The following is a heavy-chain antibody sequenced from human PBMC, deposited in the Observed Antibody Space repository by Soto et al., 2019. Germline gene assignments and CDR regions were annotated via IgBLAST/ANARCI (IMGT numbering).Heavy chain of an antibody. CDR2: IIPIFGTA. CDR3: ARVPTWGSSWYGQMDV. J-gene: IGHJ6*02. Sequence: SVNVSWKAAGGAFSIYAISWGRQAPGQGLEWMGGIIPIFGTANYAQKFQGRVTITADESTSTAYMELSSLRSEDTAVYYCARVPTWGSSWYGQMDVWGQGTTVTVSS. D-gene: IGHD6-13*01. CDR1: GGAFSIYA. V-gene: IGHV1-69*13.